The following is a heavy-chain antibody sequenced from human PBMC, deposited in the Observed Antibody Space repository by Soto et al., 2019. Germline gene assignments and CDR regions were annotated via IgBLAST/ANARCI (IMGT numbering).Heavy chain of an antibody. V-gene: IGHV5-51*01. CDR3: ARHGTRITIFGVVNPDFDC. CDR2: IYPGDSDT. J-gene: IGHJ4*02. CDR1: GYSFTSYW. D-gene: IGHD3-3*01. Sequence: EVQLVQSGAEVKKPGESLKISCKGSGYSFTSYWIGWVRQMPGKGLEWMGIIYPGDSDTRYSPSFQGQVTISADKSISTAYLQWSSLKASDTAMYYCARHGTRITIFGVVNPDFDCWGQGTLVTVSS.